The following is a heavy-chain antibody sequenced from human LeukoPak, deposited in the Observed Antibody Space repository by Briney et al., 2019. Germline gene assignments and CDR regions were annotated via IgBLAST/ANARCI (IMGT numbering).Heavy chain of an antibody. CDR3: ARGAATGWFDP. CDR2: ISSGSSYI. CDR1: GFTFSSYS. V-gene: IGHV3-21*01. Sequence: GGSLRLSCAASGFTFSSYSMNWVRQAPGKGLEWVSSISSGSSYIYYADSVKGRFTISRDNAKNSLYLQMNSLRAEDTAVYYCARGAATGWFDPWGQGTLVTVSS. J-gene: IGHJ5*02. D-gene: IGHD2-15*01.